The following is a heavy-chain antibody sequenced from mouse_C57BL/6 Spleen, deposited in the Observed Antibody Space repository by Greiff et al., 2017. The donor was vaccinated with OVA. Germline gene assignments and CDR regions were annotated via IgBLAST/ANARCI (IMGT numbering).Heavy chain of an antibody. CDR2: ISDGGSYT. CDR3: ARGGGLTGTYFDV. J-gene: IGHJ1*03. D-gene: IGHD4-1*01. V-gene: IGHV5-4*03. CDR1: GFTFSSYA. Sequence: DVKLVESGGGLVKPGGSLKLSCAASGFTFSSYAMSWVRQTPEKRLEWVATISDGGSYTYYPDNVKGRFTISRDNAKNNLYLQMSHLKSEDTAMYYCARGGGLTGTYFDVWGTGTTVTVSS.